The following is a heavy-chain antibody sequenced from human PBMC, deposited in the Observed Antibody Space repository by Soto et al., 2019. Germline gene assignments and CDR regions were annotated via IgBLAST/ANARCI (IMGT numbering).Heavy chain of an antibody. CDR1: GGSISSGGYY. J-gene: IGHJ6*03. CDR2: IYYSGST. D-gene: IGHD2-2*01. Sequence: SETLSLTCTVSGGSISSGGYYWSWIRQHPGKGLEWIGYIYYSGSTYYNPSLKSRVTISVDTSKNQFSLKVSSVTAADTAVYYCARRIVVVPAAMPRDYYYYMDVWGKGTTVTASS. CDR3: ARRIVVVPAAMPRDYYYYMDV. V-gene: IGHV4-31*03.